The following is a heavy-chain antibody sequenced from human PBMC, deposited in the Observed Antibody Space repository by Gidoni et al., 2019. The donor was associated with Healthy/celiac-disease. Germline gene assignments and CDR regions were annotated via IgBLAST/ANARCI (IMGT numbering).Heavy chain of an antibody. CDR3: ARAVDSGSYYAPFDY. CDR2: INPSGGST. J-gene: IGHJ4*02. Sequence: QVQLVQSGAEVKKPGASVKVSCKASGYTFTSSYMHWVRQAPGQGLEWMGIINPSGGSTSYAQKFQGRVTMTRDTSTSTVYMELSSLRSEDTAVYYCARAVDSGSYYAPFDYWGQGTLVTVSS. V-gene: IGHV1-46*01. D-gene: IGHD1-26*01. CDR1: GYTFTSSY.